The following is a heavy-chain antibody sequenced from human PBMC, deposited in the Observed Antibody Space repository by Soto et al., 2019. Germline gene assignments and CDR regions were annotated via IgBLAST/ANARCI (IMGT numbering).Heavy chain of an antibody. J-gene: IGHJ4*02. Sequence: PSETLSLTCTVSGGSSSSYYWSWIRQPPGKGLEWIGYIYYSASTNYSPSLKSRVTISVDTSKNQFSLNLSSVTAADTAVYYCARHLPYCGGDCYYLDYWGQGTLVTVSS. CDR3: ARHLPYCGGDCYYLDY. D-gene: IGHD2-21*02. V-gene: IGHV4-59*08. CDR1: GGSSSSYY. CDR2: IYYSAST.